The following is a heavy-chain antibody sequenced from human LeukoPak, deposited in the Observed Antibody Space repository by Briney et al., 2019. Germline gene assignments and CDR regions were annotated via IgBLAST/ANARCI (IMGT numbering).Heavy chain of an antibody. J-gene: IGHJ4*02. CDR2: INQSGVT. CDR3: ARLVYNFGGFDQ. D-gene: IGHD2-21*01. Sequence: SETLSLTCAVYGGSFSGYSWTWIRQAPGKGLEWIGEINQSGVTNYKLSLRRRVTLSVDTSRKQVSLKLTSVTAADTAVYYCARLVYNFGGFDQWGQGSLVTVSS. CDR1: GGSFSGYS. V-gene: IGHV4-34*01.